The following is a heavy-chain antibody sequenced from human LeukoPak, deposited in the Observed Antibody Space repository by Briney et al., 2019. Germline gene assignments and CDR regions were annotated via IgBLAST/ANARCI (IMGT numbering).Heavy chain of an antibody. CDR2: IYYSGST. Sequence: SETLSLTCTVSGGSISSYYWSWLRQPPGKGLEWLGYIYYSGSTNYNPSLKSRVTISVDTSKNQFSLKLSSVTAADTAVYYCAREGSSSWYIRSAFDIWGQGTMVTVSS. J-gene: IGHJ3*02. V-gene: IGHV4-59*01. CDR3: AREGSSSWYIRSAFDI. CDR1: GGSISSYY. D-gene: IGHD6-13*01.